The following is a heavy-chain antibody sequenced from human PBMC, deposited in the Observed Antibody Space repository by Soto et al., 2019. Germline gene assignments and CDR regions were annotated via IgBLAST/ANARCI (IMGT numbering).Heavy chain of an antibody. CDR1: GGSFSGYY. D-gene: IGHD5-12*01. Sequence: SETLSLTCAVYGGSFSGYYWSWIRHPPGKGLEWIGEINHSGSTNYNPSLKSRVTISVDTSKNQFSLKLSSVTAADTAVYYCARVLRRDGYKSSLDYYYGMDVWGQGTTVTVSS. V-gene: IGHV4-34*01. J-gene: IGHJ6*02. CDR2: INHSGST. CDR3: ARVLRRDGYKSSLDYYYGMDV.